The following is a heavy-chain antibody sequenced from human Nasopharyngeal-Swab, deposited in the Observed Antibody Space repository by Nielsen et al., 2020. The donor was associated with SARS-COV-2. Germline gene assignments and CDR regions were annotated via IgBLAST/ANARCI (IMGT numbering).Heavy chain of an antibody. V-gene: IGHV3-7*03. CDR1: GLTFSSYW. J-gene: IGHJ6*02. Sequence: GEALKTSRAASGLTFSSYWLSWVSHAPGKGVGWGANMKQGGSEKYFVDSVKGRFTISRDNAKNSLYLQMNSLRAEDTAVYYCAKEFVGQIDVWGQGTTVTVSS. CDR3: AKEFVGQIDV. CDR2: MKQGGSEK. D-gene: IGHD3-10*01.